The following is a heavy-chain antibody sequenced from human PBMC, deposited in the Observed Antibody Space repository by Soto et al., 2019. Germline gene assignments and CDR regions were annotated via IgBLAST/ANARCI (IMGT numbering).Heavy chain of an antibody. V-gene: IGHV1-58*01. J-gene: IGHJ4*01. CDR3: AENKKNWNSETSY. CDR1: GFTFSTSA. Sequence: GASVKVSCKASGFTFSTSAVQWVRQARGQRLEWIGWIVIGSGSTNYAQKFQERVTITRDMSTSTAYMELSSLRSEDTATYYCAENKKNWNSETSYWGHGTPVTVSS. CDR2: IVIGSGST. D-gene: IGHD1-7*01.